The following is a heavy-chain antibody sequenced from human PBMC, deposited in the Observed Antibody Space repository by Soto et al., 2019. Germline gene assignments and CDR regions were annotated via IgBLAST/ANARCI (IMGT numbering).Heavy chain of an antibody. D-gene: IGHD3-3*01. CDR2: IIPIFGTA. CDR1: GGTFSSYA. CDR3: AVNTPLLTPLDFWSGYSFDY. J-gene: IGHJ4*02. V-gene: IGHV1-69*06. Sequence: SVKVSCKASGGTFSSYAISWVRQAPGQGLEWMGGIIPIFGTANYAQKFQGRVTITADKSTSTAYMELSSLRSGDTAVYYCAVNTPLLTPLDFWSGYSFDYWGQGTLVTVSS.